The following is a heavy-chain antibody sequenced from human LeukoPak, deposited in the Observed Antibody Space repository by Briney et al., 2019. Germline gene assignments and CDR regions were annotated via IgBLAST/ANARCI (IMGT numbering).Heavy chain of an antibody. D-gene: IGHD1-14*01. CDR3: AKGGGCEGTLWHDY. V-gene: IGHV3-23*01. CDR2: ISCSGGST. Sequence: GGSLRLSCAASGFTFSSYSMNWVRQAPGKGLEWVSAISCSGGSTYYADSVKGRFTISRDNSKNTVYLQMNSLRGEDTAVYYCAKGGGCEGTLWHDYWGQGTLVPVSS. CDR1: GFTFSSYS. J-gene: IGHJ4*02.